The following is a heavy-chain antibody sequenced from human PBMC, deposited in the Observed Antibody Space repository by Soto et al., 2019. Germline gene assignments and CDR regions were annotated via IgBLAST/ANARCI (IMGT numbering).Heavy chain of an antibody. CDR2: ISGSGGST. J-gene: IGHJ5*02. V-gene: IGHV3-23*01. CDR3: AKDKMKFRRGGFDP. CDR1: GFTFSSYA. Sequence: RRSLRLSCAASGFTFSSYAMSWVRQAPGKGLEWVSAISGSGGSTYFAYSVRGRFTISRDNSKNTLYLQMNSLRAEDTAVNYCAKDKMKFRRGGFDPGGQEPLVTVS. D-gene: IGHD2-21*01.